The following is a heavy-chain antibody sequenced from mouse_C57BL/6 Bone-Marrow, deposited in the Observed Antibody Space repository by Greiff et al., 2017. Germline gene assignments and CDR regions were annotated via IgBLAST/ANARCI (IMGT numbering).Heavy chain of an antibody. D-gene: IGHD1-1*01. CDR3: ARSLDYYGSSHWYFDV. V-gene: IGHV1-9*01. CDR2: ILPGSGST. CDR1: GYTFTGYW. Sequence: VQLQQSGAELMKPGASVKLSCKATGYTFTGYWIEWVKQRPGHGLEWIGEILPGSGSTNYNEKFKGKATFTADTSSNTAYMQLSSLPTEDSAIYYCARSLDYYGSSHWYFDVWGTGTTVTVSS. J-gene: IGHJ1*03.